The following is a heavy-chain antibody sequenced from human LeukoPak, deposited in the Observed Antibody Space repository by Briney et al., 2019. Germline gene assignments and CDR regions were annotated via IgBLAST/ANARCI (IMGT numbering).Heavy chain of an antibody. CDR3: AYWSSSSWNY. J-gene: IGHJ4*02. CDR2: INGDERST. V-gene: IGHV3-74*03. Sequence: PGGSLRLSCAASEFSFNSYWMHWVRQAPGKGLVWVSHINGDERSTTYADSVKGRFTISRDNAKNTLYLEMNSLRAEDTAVYYCAYWSSSSWNYWGQGTLVTVSS. CDR1: EFSFNSYW. D-gene: IGHD6-13*01.